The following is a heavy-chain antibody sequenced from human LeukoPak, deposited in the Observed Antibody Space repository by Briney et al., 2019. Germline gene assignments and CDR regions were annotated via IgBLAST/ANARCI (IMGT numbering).Heavy chain of an antibody. J-gene: IGHJ4*02. CDR3: ARHSGSGGPGDPGIDY. Sequence: SETLSLTCTVSGGSISSYYWSWIRQPPGKGLEWIGYIYYSGSTNYNPSLKSRVTISVDTSKNQFSLKLSSVTAADTAVYYCARHSGSGGPGDPGIDYWGQGTLVTVSS. CDR2: IYYSGST. D-gene: IGHD3-16*01. CDR1: GGSISSYY. V-gene: IGHV4-59*08.